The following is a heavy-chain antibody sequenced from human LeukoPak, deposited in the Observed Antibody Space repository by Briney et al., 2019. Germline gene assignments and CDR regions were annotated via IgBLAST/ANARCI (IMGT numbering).Heavy chain of an antibody. CDR2: IYYSGST. D-gene: IGHD2-21*01. V-gene: IGHV4-59*01. CDR1: GGSISNYY. J-gene: IGHJ3*02. CDR3: ARAAYCGGDCYSGAFDI. Sequence: PSETLSLTCTVSGGSISNYYWSWIRQPPGKGLEWIGYIYYSGSTNYNPSLKSRVTISVDTSKNQFSLKLSSVTAADTAVYYCARAAYCGGDCYSGAFDIWGQGTMVTVSS.